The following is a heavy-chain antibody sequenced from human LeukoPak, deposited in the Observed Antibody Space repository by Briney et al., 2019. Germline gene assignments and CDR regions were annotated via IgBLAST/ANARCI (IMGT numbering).Heavy chain of an antibody. J-gene: IGHJ4*02. CDR1: GGSFSGYY. V-gene: IGHV4-34*01. CDR3: ARGSRGPGISL. Sequence: SETLSLTCAVYGGSFSGYYWSWIRQPPGKGLEWIGEINHSGSTNYNPSLKSRVTISVDTSKNQFSLKLSSVTAADTAVYYCARGSRGPGISLWGQGTLVTVSS. D-gene: IGHD3-10*01. CDR2: INHSGST.